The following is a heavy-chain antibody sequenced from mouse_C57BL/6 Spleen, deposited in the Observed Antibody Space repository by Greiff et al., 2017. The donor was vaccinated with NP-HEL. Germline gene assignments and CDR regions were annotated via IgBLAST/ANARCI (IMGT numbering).Heavy chain of an antibody. D-gene: IGHD2-3*01. V-gene: IGHV1-64*01. Sequence: QVQLQQPGAELVKPGASVKLSCKASGYTFTSYWMHWVKQRPGQGLEWIGMIHPNSGSTNYNEKFKSKATLTVDKSSSTAYMQRSSQTSEDSAVYYCAREGYDGYFYFDYWGQGTTLTVSS. CDR3: AREGYDGYFYFDY. CDR1: GYTFTSYW. CDR2: IHPNSGST. J-gene: IGHJ2*01.